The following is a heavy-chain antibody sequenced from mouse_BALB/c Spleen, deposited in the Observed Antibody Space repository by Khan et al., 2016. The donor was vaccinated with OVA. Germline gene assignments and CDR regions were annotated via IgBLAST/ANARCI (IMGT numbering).Heavy chain of an antibody. V-gene: IGHV9-3-1*01. CDR2: INTYTGEP. D-gene: IGHD2-14*01. Sequence: QVQLKQSGPELKKPGETVQISCKVSGFTFTNYGMNWVKQAPGKGLKWMGWINTYTGEPTFADDFKGRFAFSLETSASTAYLQINSLKNEDTATYYWAGVGYNGTMDCWGQGTSVTVSS. CDR3: AGVGYNGTMDC. J-gene: IGHJ4*01. CDR1: GFTFTNYG.